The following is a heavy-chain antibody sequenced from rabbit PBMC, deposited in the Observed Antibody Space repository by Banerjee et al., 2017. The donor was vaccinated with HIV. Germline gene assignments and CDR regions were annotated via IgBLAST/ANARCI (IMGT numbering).Heavy chain of an antibody. Sequence: QEQLVESGGGLVQPEGSLTLTCTASGFSFSGSYYMCWVRQAPGKGLEWIACIGGGSSGDTYYASWAKGRFTISKTSSTTVTLQMTSLTAADTATYFCARELVVILMGLGYYGMDLWGQGTLVTVS. J-gene: IGHJ6*01. CDR2: IGGGSSGDT. V-gene: IGHV1S45*01. CDR3: ARELVVILMGLGYYGMDL. CDR1: GFSFSGSYY. D-gene: IGHD3-1*01.